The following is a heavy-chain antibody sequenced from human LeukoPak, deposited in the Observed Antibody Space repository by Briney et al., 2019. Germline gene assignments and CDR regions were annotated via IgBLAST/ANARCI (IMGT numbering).Heavy chain of an antibody. V-gene: IGHV4-61*02. CDR1: GGSISGAYIY. J-gene: IGHJ4*02. D-gene: IGHD5-18*01. CDR2: IYNSGST. Sequence: SQTLSLTCTVSGGSISGAYIYWSWIRQSAGKGLEWIGRIYNSGSTNYNPSLESRVTISIDTSKNQFSLELSSVTAADTAVYYCAREGNPGGNNYGHCPDYWGQGTLVTVSS. CDR3: AREGNPGGNNYGHCPDY.